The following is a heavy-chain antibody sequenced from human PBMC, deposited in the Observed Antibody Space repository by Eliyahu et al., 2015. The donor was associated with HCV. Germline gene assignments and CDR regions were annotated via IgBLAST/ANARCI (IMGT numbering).Heavy chain of an antibody. Sequence: QITMKESGPTLVKPTQTLTLTCTFSGLSLSXSGVGVGWVRQPPGKALEWVTLIYWDDDKYFSPSLESRLTITKDTSRNQVVLTMTNLDPEDTATYYCTHLNYFGAGGFYRYFDYWGQGTLVTVSS. V-gene: IGHV2-5*02. D-gene: IGHD3-10*01. J-gene: IGHJ4*02. CDR2: IYWDDDK. CDR3: THLNYFGAGGFYRYFDY. CDR1: GLSLSXSGVG.